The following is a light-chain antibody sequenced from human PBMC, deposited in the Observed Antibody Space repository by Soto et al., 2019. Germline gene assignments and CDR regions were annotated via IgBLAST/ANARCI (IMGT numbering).Light chain of an antibody. CDR3: QQKNKWPPFT. CDR2: GAS. V-gene: IGKV3-15*01. Sequence: EVVMTQSPATVSVSPGEGVTLSCRASQTISNDLAWYQQKPGQAPRLLIYGASTRATGVPARFSGGGSGTVFPPTIGALQSKVFAFFYCQQKNKWPPFTCGGGTKGEIK. J-gene: IGKJ4*01. CDR1: QTISND.